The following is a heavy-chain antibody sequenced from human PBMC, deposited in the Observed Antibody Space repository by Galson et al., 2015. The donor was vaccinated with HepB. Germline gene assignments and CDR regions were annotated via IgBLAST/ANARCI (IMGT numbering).Heavy chain of an antibody. V-gene: IGHV1-69*13. CDR3: ARDNSRYLDLAF. CDR2: IIPIFGTA. CDR1: GGTFSSYA. J-gene: IGHJ4*02. Sequence: SVKVSCKASGGTFSSYAISWVRQAPGQGLEWMGGIIPIFGTANYAQRFQGRVTITADESTSTAYMELSSLRSEDTAVYYCARDNSRYLDLAFWGQGTLVTVSS. D-gene: IGHD3-3*01.